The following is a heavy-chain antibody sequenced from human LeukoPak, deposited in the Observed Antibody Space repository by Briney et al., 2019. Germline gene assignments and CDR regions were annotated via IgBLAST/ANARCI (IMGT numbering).Heavy chain of an antibody. CDR1: GFTVSSNS. D-gene: IGHD6-6*01. CDR2: IYSDNT. J-gene: IGHJ4*02. Sequence: RGSLRLSCTVSGFTVSSNSMSWVRQAPGKGLEWVSFIYSDNTHYSDSVKGRFTISRDNSKNTLYLQMNSLRAADTAVYYCARDKGTSYLSSFDYWGQGTLVTVSS. CDR3: ARDKGTSYLSSFDY. V-gene: IGHV3-66*03.